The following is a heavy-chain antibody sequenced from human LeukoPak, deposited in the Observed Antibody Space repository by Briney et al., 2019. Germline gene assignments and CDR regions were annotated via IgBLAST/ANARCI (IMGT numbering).Heavy chain of an antibody. Sequence: SETLSLTCTVSGGSISSSAYYWSWIRQPAGKGLEWIGRIYSSGSTNYNPSLKSGSTNYNPSLKSRVTISRDTSKNQFSLKLTSVTAADTAMYYCARERDGYRTYYYYMDVWGEGTTVAVSS. V-gene: IGHV4-61*02. CDR1: GGSISSSAYY. D-gene: IGHD5-24*01. J-gene: IGHJ6*03. CDR2: IYSSGSTNYNPSLKSGST. CDR3: ARERDGYRTYYYYMDV.